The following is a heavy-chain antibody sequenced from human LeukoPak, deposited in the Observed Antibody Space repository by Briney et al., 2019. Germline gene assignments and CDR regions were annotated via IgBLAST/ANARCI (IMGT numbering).Heavy chain of an antibody. CDR1: EMSFSAYY. J-gene: IGHJ3*01. CDR2: INYGGST. Sequence: PSEALSLTCAVSEMSFSAYYWNWIRQSPGKGLEWIGEINYGGSTKYTPSLEGRGTILIDTSKNQFSLKLTSVTAADTAVYYCARGFPPGSGSRGSHAFDVWGQGTMVTVSS. V-gene: IGHV4-34*01. CDR3: ARGFPPGSGSRGSHAFDV. D-gene: IGHD6-19*01.